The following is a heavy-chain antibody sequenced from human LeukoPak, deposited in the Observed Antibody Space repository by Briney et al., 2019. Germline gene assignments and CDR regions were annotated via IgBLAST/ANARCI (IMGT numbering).Heavy chain of an antibody. Sequence: AGGSLRLSCAASGFTFSSYAMHWVRQAPGKGLEWVAVISYDGSNKYYADSVKGRFTISRDNSKNTLYLQMNSLRAEDTAVYYCARVLSQYYYYYGMDVWGQGTTVTVSS. CDR3: ARVLSQYYYYYGMDV. CDR1: GFTFSSYA. CDR2: ISYDGSNK. J-gene: IGHJ6*02. V-gene: IGHV3-30-3*01.